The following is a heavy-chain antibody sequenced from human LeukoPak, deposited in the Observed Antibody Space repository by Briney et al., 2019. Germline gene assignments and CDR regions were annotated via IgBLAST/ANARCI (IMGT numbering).Heavy chain of an antibody. V-gene: IGHV3-66*01. D-gene: IGHD5-18*01. CDR3: ARDQYSYAHAAH. CDR2: IYSGGTT. CDR1: GFTVSSNY. J-gene: IGHJ4*02. Sequence: GGSLRLSCAASGFTVSSNYMSWVRQAPGKGLEWVSVIYSGGTTYYADSVKGRFTISRDNSKNTLHLQMNSLRAEDAAVYYCARDQYSYAHAAHWGQGTLVTVSS.